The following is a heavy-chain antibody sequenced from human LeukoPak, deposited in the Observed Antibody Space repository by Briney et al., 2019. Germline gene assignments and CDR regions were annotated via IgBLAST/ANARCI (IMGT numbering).Heavy chain of an antibody. CDR2: ISSSSSYI. Sequence: GGSLRLSCAASGFTFSTYIMNWVRQAPGKGLEWVSSISSSSSYIYYADSVKGRFTISRDNAKNSLYLQMNSLRAEDTAVYYCTRRAAAGTGFDYWGQGTLVTVSS. CDR1: GFTFSTYI. J-gene: IGHJ4*02. V-gene: IGHV3-21*01. CDR3: TRRAAAGTGFDY. D-gene: IGHD6-13*01.